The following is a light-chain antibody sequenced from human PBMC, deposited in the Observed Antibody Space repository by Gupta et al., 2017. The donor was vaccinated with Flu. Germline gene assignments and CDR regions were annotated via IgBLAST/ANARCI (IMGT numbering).Light chain of an antibody. Sequence: EIVLTQSPGTLSLSPGERATLSCRASQSVSSSYLAWYQQKPGQAPRLLIYGASSRATGIPDRFSGSGSGTEFTLTISRLEPEDVAVYYCRQYGSSPFTFGHGTKVDIK. CDR3: RQYGSSPFT. CDR1: QSVSSSY. CDR2: GAS. J-gene: IGKJ3*01. V-gene: IGKV3-20*01.